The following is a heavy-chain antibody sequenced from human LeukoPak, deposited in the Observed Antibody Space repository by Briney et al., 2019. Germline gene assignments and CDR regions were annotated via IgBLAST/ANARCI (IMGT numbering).Heavy chain of an antibody. V-gene: IGHV3-74*01. D-gene: IGHD3-10*01. CDR2: IDSDGRST. Sequence: GGSLRLSCAASGFSFRSYWMNWVRQAPGKGLVWVSRIDSDGRSTTYADSVKGRFTISRDNAKNTLFLQMNSLRVEDTAVYYCTRGGLWFGAFPDYWGQGTRVTVSS. CDR1: GFSFRSYW. J-gene: IGHJ4*02. CDR3: TRGGLWFGAFPDY.